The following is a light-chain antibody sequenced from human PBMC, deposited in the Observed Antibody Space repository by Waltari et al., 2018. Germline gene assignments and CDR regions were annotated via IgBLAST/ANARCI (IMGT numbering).Light chain of an antibody. CDR1: QGSSNY. V-gene: IGKV1-9*01. CDR2: TAS. J-gene: IGKJ5*01. Sequence: DIQLTQSPSFLSASVGDRVTITCRSSQGSSNYLAWNQQQPGKAPKLLIHTASTLQGGVPSRFSGSGSGTEFTLTISSLQPEDFATYYCQHRHSYPITFGQGTRLEIK. CDR3: QHRHSYPIT.